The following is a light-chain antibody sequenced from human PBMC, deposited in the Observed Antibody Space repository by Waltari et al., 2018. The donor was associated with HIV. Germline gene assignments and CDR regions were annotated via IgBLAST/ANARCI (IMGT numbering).Light chain of an antibody. CDR1: LVQNTY. CDR3: SSADDSGDYKV. J-gene: IGLJ2*01. V-gene: IGLV3-10*01. Sequence: SHELTQPSSGSVSIGQAASMTCSEALVQNTYVSLYQQKSGQAPVLVIYKDNIRPSDIPERISGSSSLTMATLTISGPQVDDEADYYCSSADDSGDYKVFGGGTKLTVL. CDR2: KDN.